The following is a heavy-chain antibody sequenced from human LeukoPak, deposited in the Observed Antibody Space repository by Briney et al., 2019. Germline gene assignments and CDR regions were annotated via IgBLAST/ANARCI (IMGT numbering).Heavy chain of an antibody. Sequence: GGSLRLSCAASGFTFSSYWTSWVRQAPGKGLEWVANIKQDGSEKYYVDSVKGRFTISRDNSKNTLYLQMNSLRAEDTAVYYCAKTDTAMVTFFPFDYWGQGTLVTVSS. CDR1: GFTFSSYW. CDR2: IKQDGSEK. J-gene: IGHJ4*02. CDR3: AKTDTAMVTFFPFDY. D-gene: IGHD5-18*01. V-gene: IGHV3-7*01.